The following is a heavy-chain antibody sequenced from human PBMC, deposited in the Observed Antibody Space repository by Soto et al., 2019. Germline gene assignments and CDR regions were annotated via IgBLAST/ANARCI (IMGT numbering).Heavy chain of an antibody. J-gene: IGHJ4*02. CDR1: GFTFSIYA. Sequence: PWGSLRLSCAASGFTFSIYAMNWFPRATGKGLEWXXAXXAXGXXXPXXGSVKGRFTISGDNSKSTLYLQMNSLRAEDTAEYYCAARTIGSVFDCWGQGTLV. CDR2: XXAXGXXX. V-gene: IGHV3-23*01. CDR3: AARTIGSVFDC. D-gene: IGHD1-26*01.